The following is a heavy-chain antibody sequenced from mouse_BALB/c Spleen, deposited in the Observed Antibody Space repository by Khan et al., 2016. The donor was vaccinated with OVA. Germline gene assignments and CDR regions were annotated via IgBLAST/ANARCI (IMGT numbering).Heavy chain of an antibody. Sequence: EVQLVESGPGLVKPSQSLSLTCTVTGYSITSGYAWNWIRQFPGNKLEWMGYISYSGFTNYNPSLKSRISITRDTSKNQFFLQLSSVTSEDTATXSCARSNYYGYYFDYWGQGATLTVSS. D-gene: IGHD1-1*01. CDR2: ISYSGFT. CDR1: GYSITSGYA. V-gene: IGHV3-2*02. J-gene: IGHJ2*01. CDR3: ARSNYYGYYFDY.